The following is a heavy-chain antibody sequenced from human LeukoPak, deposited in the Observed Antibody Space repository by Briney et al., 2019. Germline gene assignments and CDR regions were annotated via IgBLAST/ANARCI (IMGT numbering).Heavy chain of an antibody. CDR3: TTLGNSGSSNY. V-gene: IGHV3-15*01. J-gene: IGHJ4*02. CDR1: GFTFSNAW. Sequence: GGSLRLSFATSGFTFSNAWRSWVRQAPGKGQEWVGRIKSNSDGGTEDHAAPVKCRFTISRDESKNTLYLQMNSLKTEDTAVYYCTTLGNSGSSNYWGQGTLVTVSS. CDR2: IKSNSDGGTE. D-gene: IGHD3-10*01.